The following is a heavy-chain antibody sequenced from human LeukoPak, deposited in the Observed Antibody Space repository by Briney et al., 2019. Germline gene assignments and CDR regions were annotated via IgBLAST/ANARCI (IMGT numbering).Heavy chain of an antibody. CDR2: ISSSSSYI. V-gene: IGHV3-21*01. D-gene: IGHD1-26*01. CDR3: ARDKVLDSGSYHVPLKGWFDP. J-gene: IGHJ5*02. Sequence: GGSLRLSCAASGFTFSIYAMSWVRQAPGKGLEWVSSISSSSSYIYYADSVKGRFTISRDNAKNSLYLQMNSLRAEDTAVYYCARDKVLDSGSYHVPLKGWFDPWGQGTLVTVSS. CDR1: GFTFSIYA.